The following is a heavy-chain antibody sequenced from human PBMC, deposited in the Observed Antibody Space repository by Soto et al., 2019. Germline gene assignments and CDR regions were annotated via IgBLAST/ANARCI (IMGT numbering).Heavy chain of an antibody. CDR2: IKQDGSEK. V-gene: IGHV3-7*01. Sequence: GGSLRLSCEASGFNFSTYWINWVRQAPGKGLEWLANIKQDGSEKYYVDSVKGRFTISRDTAKNSLYLQMNSLRAEDTAVYYCAGGITAAGPDSWGQGTLVTVSS. D-gene: IGHD6-13*01. CDR1: GFNFSTYW. CDR3: AGGITAAGPDS. J-gene: IGHJ5*01.